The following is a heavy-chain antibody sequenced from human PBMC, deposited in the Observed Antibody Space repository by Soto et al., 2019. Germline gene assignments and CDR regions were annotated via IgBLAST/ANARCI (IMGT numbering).Heavy chain of an antibody. CDR3: ARDNGGTFDY. CDR2: ISKSSTSS. Sequence: QVLLVESGGALVKPGGSLRLSCAASGFTFSDYYMSWIRQPPGKGLEWVSYISKSSTSSNYGDSMKGRFTISRDNAKNSLYLQMNSQRAEDTAVYYCARDNGGTFDYWGQGTLVTVSS. CDR1: GFTFSDYY. J-gene: IGHJ4*02. V-gene: IGHV3-11*05. D-gene: IGHD2-8*01.